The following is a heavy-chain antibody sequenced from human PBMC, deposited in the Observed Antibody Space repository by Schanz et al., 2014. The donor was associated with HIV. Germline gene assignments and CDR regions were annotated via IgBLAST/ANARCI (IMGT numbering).Heavy chain of an antibody. CDR3: AKDRNQYDSRYIGKGNYYYYYGMDV. J-gene: IGHJ6*02. CDR1: GFTFSSYG. Sequence: VQLLDSGGGVVQPGRSLRLSCAASGFTFSSYGMYWVRQAPGKGLEWVAVISHDGRNKKFANSVKGRFTISRDNSKNTVYLQAKSLRPEDTAVYYCAKDRNQYDSRYIGKGNYYYYYGMDVWGQGTTVTVSS. CDR2: ISHDGRNK. V-gene: IGHV3-30*18. D-gene: IGHD3-22*01.